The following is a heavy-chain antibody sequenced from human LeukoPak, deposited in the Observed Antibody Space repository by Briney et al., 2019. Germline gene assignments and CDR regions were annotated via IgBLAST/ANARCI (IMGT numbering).Heavy chain of an antibody. CDR3: SAYYNGRGDY. D-gene: IGHD3-10*01. CDR1: GVTFRNAW. CDR2: GISRSGGVTT. J-gene: IGHJ4*02. V-gene: IGHV3-15*01. Sequence: GGSLRLSCAASGVTFRNAWMTWVRQAPGRGLEWVGRGISRSGGVTTEYAAPVKGRFTISRDDSRNTVYLQMNSLKIEDTAVYYCSAYYNGRGDYWGQGTLVTVSS.